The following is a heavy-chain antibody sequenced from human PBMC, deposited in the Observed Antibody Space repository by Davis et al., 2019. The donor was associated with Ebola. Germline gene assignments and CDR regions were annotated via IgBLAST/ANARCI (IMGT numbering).Heavy chain of an antibody. CDR1: GGSFSGYY. CDR2: INHSGST. CDR3: ARGTSIVVVVAATREFIFDY. D-gene: IGHD2-15*01. Sequence: PSETLSLTCAVYGGSFSGYYWSWIRQPPGKGLEWIGEINHSGSTNYNPSLKSRVTISVDTSKNQFSLKLSSVTAADTAVYYCARGTSIVVVVAATREFIFDYWGQGTLVTVSS. V-gene: IGHV4-34*01. J-gene: IGHJ4*02.